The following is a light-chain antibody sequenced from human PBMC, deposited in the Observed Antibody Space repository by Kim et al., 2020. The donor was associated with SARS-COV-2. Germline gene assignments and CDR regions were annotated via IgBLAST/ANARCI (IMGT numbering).Light chain of an antibody. J-gene: IGLJ1*01. CDR3: QAWDSSTEV. CDR1: KLGDKY. CDR2: QDS. Sequence: SYELTQPPSVSVSPGQTASITCSGDKLGDKYACWYQQKPGQSPVLVIYQDSKRPSGIPVRFSGSNSGNTATLTISGTQAMDEADYYCQAWDSSTEVFGTG. V-gene: IGLV3-1*01.